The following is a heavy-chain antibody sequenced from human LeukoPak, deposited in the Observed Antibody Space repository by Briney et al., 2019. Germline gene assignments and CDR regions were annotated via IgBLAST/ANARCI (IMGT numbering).Heavy chain of an antibody. CDR2: IKEDGSEK. CDR3: GRDKGPNTVDY. D-gene: IGHD2-2*02. Sequence: GGSLRLSCAASGITFRTSWMSWVRQAPGKGLEWVASIKEDGSEKYYVDSVKGRFTISRDNAKNSLSLQMDSLRAEDTAVYYCGRDKGPNTVDYWGQGTLVTVSS. CDR1: GITFRTSW. V-gene: IGHV3-7*01. J-gene: IGHJ4*02.